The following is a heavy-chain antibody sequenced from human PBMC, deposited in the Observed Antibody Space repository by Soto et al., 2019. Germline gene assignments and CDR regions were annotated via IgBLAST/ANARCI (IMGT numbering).Heavy chain of an antibody. Sequence: GGSLRLSCAASGFTFSSYAMSWVRQAPGKGLEWVSAISGSGGSTYYADSVKGRFTISRDNSKNTLYPQMNSLRAEDTAVYYCAKCLSNYYYYGMDVWGQGTTVTVSS. CDR2: ISGSGGST. J-gene: IGHJ6*02. CDR1: GFTFSSYA. CDR3: AKCLSNYYYYGMDV. D-gene: IGHD4-4*01. V-gene: IGHV3-23*01.